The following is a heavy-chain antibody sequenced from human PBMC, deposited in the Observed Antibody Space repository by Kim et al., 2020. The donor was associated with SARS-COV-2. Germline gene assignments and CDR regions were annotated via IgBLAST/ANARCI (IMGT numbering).Heavy chain of an antibody. V-gene: IGHV3-74*01. CDR1: GFTFSSYW. J-gene: IGHJ4*02. Sequence: GGSLRLSCAASGFTFSSYWMHWVRQAPGKGLVWVSRINSDGSSTSYADSVKGRFTISRDNAKNTLYLQMNSLRAEDTSVYYCARDGPAASIYLDYWGQGTLVTVSS. D-gene: IGHD2-2*01. CDR3: ARDGPAASIYLDY. CDR2: INSDGSST.